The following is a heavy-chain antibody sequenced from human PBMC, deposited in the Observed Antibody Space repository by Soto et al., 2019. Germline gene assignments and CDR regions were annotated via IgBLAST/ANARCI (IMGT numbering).Heavy chain of an antibody. CDR2: ISTSGDTI. Sequence: GGSLRLSCAAPGFTFSSYEMNWVRQAPGKGLEWVSFISTSGDTIYYADSVKGRFTISRDKAKNSVYLQMTSLRAEDTAVYYCARDRKDYYETTQTYHYYGMDVWGQGTTVTVSS. D-gene: IGHD3-16*01. J-gene: IGHJ6*02. V-gene: IGHV3-48*03. CDR3: ARDRKDYYETTQTYHYYGMDV. CDR1: GFTFSSYE.